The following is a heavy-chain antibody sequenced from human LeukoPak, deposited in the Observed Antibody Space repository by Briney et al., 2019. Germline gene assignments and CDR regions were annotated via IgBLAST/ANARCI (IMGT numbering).Heavy chain of an antibody. CDR1: GFTFIDYT. J-gene: IGHJ4*02. V-gene: IGHV1-3*01. CDR3: ANPRCDSSGYYYVD. Sequence: ASVKVSCKASGFTFIDYTMHWLRQAPGQRLDWVGWINGGSGNTKYSPEFQGRVTITRDTSASTGYMELSSLRSEDTAVYYCANPRCDSSGYYYVDWGQGTLVTVSS. CDR2: INGGSGNT. D-gene: IGHD3-22*01.